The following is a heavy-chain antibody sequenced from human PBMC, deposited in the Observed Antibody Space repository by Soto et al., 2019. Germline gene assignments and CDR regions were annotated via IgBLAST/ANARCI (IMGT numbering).Heavy chain of an antibody. J-gene: IGHJ6*02. CDR3: AKGLPAAPEHYYYYYGMDV. D-gene: IGHD6-13*01. Sequence: GGSLRLSCAASGFTFDDYAMHWVRQAPGKGLEWVSGISWNSGSIGYADSVKGRFTISRDNAKNSLYLQMNSLRAEDTALYYCAKGLPAAPEHYYYYYGMDVWGQGTTVTVSS. CDR1: GFTFDDYA. V-gene: IGHV3-9*01. CDR2: ISWNSGSI.